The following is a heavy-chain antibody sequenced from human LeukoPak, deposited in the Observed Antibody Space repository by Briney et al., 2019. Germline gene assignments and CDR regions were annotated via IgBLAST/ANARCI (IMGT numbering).Heavy chain of an antibody. J-gene: IGHJ5*02. CDR3: ARDTPAYCGGDCYSHWFDP. CDR1: GYTFTSYY. Sequence: ASVKVSCKASGYTFTSYYMHWVRQAPGQGLEWMGIINPSGGSTSYAQKFQGRDTMTRDMSTSTVYMELSSLRSEDTAVYYCARDTPAYCGGDCYSHWFDPWGQGTLVTVSS. CDR2: INPSGGST. V-gene: IGHV1-46*01. D-gene: IGHD2-21*02.